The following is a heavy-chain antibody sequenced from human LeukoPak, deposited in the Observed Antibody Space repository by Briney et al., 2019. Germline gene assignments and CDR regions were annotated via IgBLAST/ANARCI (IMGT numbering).Heavy chain of an antibody. CDR2: ITADNFNT. V-gene: IGHV1-18*01. Sequence: ASVKVSCKASGYTFNSYPLTWVRQAPGVGFEWVGWITADNFNTNYAQKFQGGVTLTKEISTNTAYMEMRSLMSDDTAVYYCARVRTPFGVVASPDALDVWGQGTAVTVSS. J-gene: IGHJ3*01. D-gene: IGHD3-3*01. CDR3: ARVRTPFGVVASPDALDV. CDR1: GYTFNSYP.